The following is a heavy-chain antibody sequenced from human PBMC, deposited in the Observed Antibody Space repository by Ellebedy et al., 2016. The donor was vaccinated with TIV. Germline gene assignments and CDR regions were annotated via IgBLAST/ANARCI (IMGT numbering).Heavy chain of an antibody. CDR3: AKDWGDGDYFYFDY. J-gene: IGHJ4*02. CDR2: ISGSGGST. D-gene: IGHD4-17*01. V-gene: IGHV3-23*01. Sequence: GESLKISXAASGFTFSNAWMNWVRQAPGKGLEWVSAISGSGGSTYYADSVKGRFTISRDNSKNTLYLQMNSLRAEDTAVYYCAKDWGDGDYFYFDYWGQGTLVTVSS. CDR1: GFTFSNAW.